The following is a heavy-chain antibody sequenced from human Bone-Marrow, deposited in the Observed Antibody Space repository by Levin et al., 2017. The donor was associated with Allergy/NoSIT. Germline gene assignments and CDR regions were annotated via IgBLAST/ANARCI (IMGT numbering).Heavy chain of an antibody. V-gene: IGHV3-33*06. J-gene: IGHJ4*02. CDR2: IWHDESGK. Sequence: GESLKISCKTSGFIFSHYGMHWVRQAPGKGLEWVAAIWHDESGKFYGDFVQGRFTISRDIHKDTLYLDMDSLRVEDTAVYYCAKSRDGYIHGLTWGQGTLVTVSS. CDR3: AKSRDGYIHGLT. D-gene: IGHD5-24*01. CDR1: GFIFSHYG.